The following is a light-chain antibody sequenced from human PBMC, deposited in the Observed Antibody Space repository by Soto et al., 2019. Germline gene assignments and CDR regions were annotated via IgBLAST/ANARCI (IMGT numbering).Light chain of an antibody. Sequence: EIVLTQSPATLSLSPGERATLSCRASQSVSSYLAWYQQKPGQAPRLLIYDASNRATGIPARFSGSGSGTDFTLTISSLEPEDFPVYYCQQRSNWPPVTFGPGTKVDLK. CDR3: QQRSNWPPVT. CDR2: DAS. V-gene: IGKV3-11*01. J-gene: IGKJ3*01. CDR1: QSVSSY.